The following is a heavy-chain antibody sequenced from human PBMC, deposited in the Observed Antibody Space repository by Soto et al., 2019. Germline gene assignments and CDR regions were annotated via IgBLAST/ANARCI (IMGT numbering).Heavy chain of an antibody. Sequence: EVQLVESGGGLIQSGGSLRLSCAASGFTVSSNYMNWVRQAPGKGLEWVSVIYSDNKTYYADSVKGRFTISRDKSKNTLYIQMNSLRAEDTAIYYCARGSSAGGMDVWGQGTTITVSS. CDR1: GFTVSSNY. CDR3: ARGSSAGGMDV. V-gene: IGHV3-53*01. J-gene: IGHJ6*02. CDR2: IYSDNKT.